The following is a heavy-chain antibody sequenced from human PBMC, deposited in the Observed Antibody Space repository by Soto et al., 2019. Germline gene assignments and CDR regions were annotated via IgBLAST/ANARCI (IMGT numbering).Heavy chain of an antibody. J-gene: IGHJ6*02. CDR2: ISSSGSDR. V-gene: IGHV3-48*03. Sequence: GGSLRLSCAASGFTFSSYEMNWVRQAPGKGLEWVSYISSSGSDRYYADSVRGRFTISRGNAKNSLYLQMNSLRVEDTGVYCCARAPANYYYYGMDVWGQGTTVTVSS. CDR1: GFTFSSYE. CDR3: ARAPANYYYYGMDV.